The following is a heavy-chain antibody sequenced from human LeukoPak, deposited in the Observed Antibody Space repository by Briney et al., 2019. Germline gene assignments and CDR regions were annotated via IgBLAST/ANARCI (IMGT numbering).Heavy chain of an antibody. D-gene: IGHD3-22*01. CDR3: ARQERYYYDSSGFYYFDY. J-gene: IGHJ4*02. V-gene: IGHV4-4*09. Sequence: KPSETLSLTCTVSGGSISSYYWSWIRQPPGKGLEWIGYIYTSGSTNYNPSLKSRVTITVDTSKNQFSLKLSSVTAADTAVYYCARQERYYYDSSGFYYFDYWGQGTLVTVSS. CDR1: GGSISSYY. CDR2: IYTSGST.